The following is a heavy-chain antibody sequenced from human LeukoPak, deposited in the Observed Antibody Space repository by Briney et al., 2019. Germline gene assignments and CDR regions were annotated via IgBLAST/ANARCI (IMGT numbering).Heavy chain of an antibody. J-gene: IGHJ4*02. CDR3: ARVVGATRGGYYFDY. CDR1: GGSFSGYY. V-gene: IGHV4-34*01. CDR2: INHSGST. D-gene: IGHD1-26*01. Sequence: PSETLSLTCAVYGGSFSGYYWSWLRQPPGKGLEWIGEINHSGSTNYNPSLKSRVTISVDTSKNQFSLKLSSVTAADTAVYYCARVVGATRGGYYFDYWGQGTLVTVSS.